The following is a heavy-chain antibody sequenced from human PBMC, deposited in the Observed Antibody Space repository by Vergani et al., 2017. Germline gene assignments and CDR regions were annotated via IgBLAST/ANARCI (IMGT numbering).Heavy chain of an antibody. Sequence: QVQLQESGPGLVKPSQTLSLTCTVSGGSISSGGYYWSWIRQHPGKGLEWIGYIYYSGMTYYNPSLKSRVTISVDTSKNQFSLKLSSVTAADTAVYYCARERERYFDWNLKRCFDYWSQGTLVTVSS. J-gene: IGHJ4*02. V-gene: IGHV4-31*03. D-gene: IGHD3-9*01. CDR3: ARERERYFDWNLKRCFDY. CDR2: IYYSGMT. CDR1: GGSISSGGYY.